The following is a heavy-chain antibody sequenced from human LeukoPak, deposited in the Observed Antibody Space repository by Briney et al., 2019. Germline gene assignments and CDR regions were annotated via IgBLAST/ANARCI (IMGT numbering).Heavy chain of an antibody. Sequence: PSDTLSLICTVSGGPISSYYWSWLRQPPGKGLEWIGYIYYSGSTNYNPSLKSRVTISVDTSKNQFSLKLSSVTAADTAVYYCARETSQKGAHYMDVWGKGTTVTISS. CDR1: GGPISSYY. CDR2: IYYSGST. V-gene: IGHV4-59*01. J-gene: IGHJ6*03. D-gene: IGHD3-16*01. CDR3: ARETSQKGAHYMDV.